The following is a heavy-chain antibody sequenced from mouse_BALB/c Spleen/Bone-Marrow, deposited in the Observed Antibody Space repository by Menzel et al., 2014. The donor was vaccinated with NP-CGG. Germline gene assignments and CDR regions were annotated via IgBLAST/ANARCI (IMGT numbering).Heavy chain of an antibody. CDR3: ARVGYRYDGYAMDY. Sequence: VMLVESGPGLVAPSQSLSITCTVPGFSLTSYGVHWVRQPPGKGLEWLGVIWAGGSTNYNSALMSRLSISKDNSKSQVFLKMNSLQTDDTAMYYCARVGYRYDGYAMDYWGQGTSVTVSS. V-gene: IGHV2-9*02. CDR1: GFSLTSYG. CDR2: IWAGGST. J-gene: IGHJ4*01. D-gene: IGHD2-14*01.